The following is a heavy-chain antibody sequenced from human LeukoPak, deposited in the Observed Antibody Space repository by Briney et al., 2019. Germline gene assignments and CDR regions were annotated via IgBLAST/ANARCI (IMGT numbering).Heavy chain of an antibody. CDR3: ARVNPRIAAAGNPFDY. Sequence: ASVKVSCKASGYTFTGYYMHWVRQAPGQGLEWMGWINPNSGGTNYAQKFQGRVTMTRDTSISTAYMELSRLRSDDTAVYYCARVNPRIAAAGNPFDYWGQGTLVTISS. V-gene: IGHV1-2*02. CDR1: GYTFTGYY. CDR2: INPNSGGT. J-gene: IGHJ4*02. D-gene: IGHD6-13*01.